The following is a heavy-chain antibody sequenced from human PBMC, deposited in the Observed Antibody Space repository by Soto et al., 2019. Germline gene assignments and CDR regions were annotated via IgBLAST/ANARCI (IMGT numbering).Heavy chain of an antibody. J-gene: IGHJ3*01. CDR1: GFSLSADGVG. CDR2: IYWDDDQ. V-gene: IGHV2-5*02. Sequence: QITLKESGPTLVKPTQTLTLTCTFSGFSLSADGVGVGWIRQPPGKALEWLALIYWDDDQRYSPSLKTRLTNTQHTSKNQVVLTMTNMDPVDTATYYCAHAYGGTSWPNDAFDVWGQGTVVTVSS. D-gene: IGHD2-2*01. CDR3: AHAYGGTSWPNDAFDV.